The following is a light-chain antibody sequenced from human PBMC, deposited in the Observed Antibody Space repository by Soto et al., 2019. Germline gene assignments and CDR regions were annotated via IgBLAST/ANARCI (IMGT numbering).Light chain of an antibody. CDR2: DVS. Sequence: DVQMTQSPSTLSASVGDSVTITCRASQSIAASLAWYQLKPGEAPKLLLYDVSNLESGVPSRFSGSGSGTEFSLTIRSLHPYDFATYYCQQYDYSRTFGQGTKVEIK. J-gene: IGKJ1*01. CDR1: QSIAAS. CDR3: QQYDYSRT. V-gene: IGKV1-5*01.